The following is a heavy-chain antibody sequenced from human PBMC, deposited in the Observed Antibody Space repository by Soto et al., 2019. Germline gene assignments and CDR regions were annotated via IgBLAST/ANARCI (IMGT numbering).Heavy chain of an antibody. CDR3: LGAAAGYDAFDI. CDR2: IWYDGSNK. CDR1: GFTFSSYG. J-gene: IGHJ3*02. V-gene: IGHV3-33*01. D-gene: IGHD6-13*01. Sequence: QVRLVESGGGVVQPGRSLRLSCAASGFTFSSYGMHWVRQAPGKGLEWVAVIWYDGSNKYYADSVKGRFTISRDNSKNTLYLQMNSLRAEDTAVYYCLGAAAGYDAFDIWGQGTMVTVSS.